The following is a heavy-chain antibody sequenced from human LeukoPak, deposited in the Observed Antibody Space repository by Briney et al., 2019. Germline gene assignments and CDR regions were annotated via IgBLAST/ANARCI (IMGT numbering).Heavy chain of an antibody. J-gene: IGHJ4*02. D-gene: IGHD3-9*01. V-gene: IGHV4-59*01. CDR1: GGSINNYY. CDR3: ARGGWVYDILTGSRLPSYFDY. Sequence: SETLSLTCTVSGGSINNYYWSWIRQPPGKGLEWIGYILHSGSINHNPSLKSRVTVSLDTSKNQFSLKLSSVTAADTAVYYCARGGWVYDILTGSRLPSYFDYWGQGTLVTVSS. CDR2: ILHSGSI.